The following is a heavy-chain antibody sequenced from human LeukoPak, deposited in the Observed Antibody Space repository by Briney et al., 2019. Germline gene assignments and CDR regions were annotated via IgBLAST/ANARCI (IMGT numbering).Heavy chain of an antibody. J-gene: IGHJ5*02. Sequence: SETLSLTCAVYGGSFSGYYWSWIRQPPGRGLEWIGEINHSGRTNYNPSLKSRVTISVHTPKNQFPLNLSSVTAAHTAVYYCASKKRGYQLLFRFDPRRQGTLLADPS. V-gene: IGHV4-34*01. D-gene: IGHD2-2*01. CDR2: INHSGRT. CDR3: ASKKRGYQLLFRFDP. CDR1: GGSFSGYY.